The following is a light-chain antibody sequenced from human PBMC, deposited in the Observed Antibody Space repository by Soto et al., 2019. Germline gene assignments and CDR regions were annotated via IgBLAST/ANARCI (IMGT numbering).Light chain of an antibody. V-gene: IGKV3-11*01. CDR2: DAS. CDR3: QQRNDWPPDIT. Sequence: EVVLTQSPATLSLSPGESATLSCRASQSVRHYLAWYQQKPGQAPRLLIYDASSRAAGIPARFTGSGSGTDFTLTISGLEPEDFALYFCQQRNDWPPDITFGPGT. J-gene: IGKJ3*01. CDR1: QSVRHY.